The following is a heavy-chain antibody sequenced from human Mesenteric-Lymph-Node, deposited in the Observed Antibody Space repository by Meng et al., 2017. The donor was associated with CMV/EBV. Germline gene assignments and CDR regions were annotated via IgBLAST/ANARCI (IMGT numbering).Heavy chain of an antibody. V-gene: IGHV3-53*05. CDR2: IYGAGST. J-gene: IGHJ6*02. CDR1: GFTVNSNY. CDR3: ARGNYYGMDV. Sequence: GGSLRLSCAASGFTVNSNYMSWVRQAPGKGLQWVSLIYGAGSTYYADSVKGRFTISRDNSKNTVYLQMNSLRGEDTAVYYCARGNYYGMDVWGQGTTVTVSS.